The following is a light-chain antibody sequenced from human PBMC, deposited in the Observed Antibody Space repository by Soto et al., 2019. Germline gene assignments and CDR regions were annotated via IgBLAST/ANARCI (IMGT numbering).Light chain of an antibody. CDR1: SGHSTYA. CDR3: QTWGTGIRV. J-gene: IGLJ3*02. V-gene: IGLV4-69*01. CDR2: VNRDGSH. Sequence: QPVLTQSPSASASLGASVKLTCTLSSGHSTYAIAWHQQRPEKGPRYLMKVNRDGSHTKGDGIPDRFSGSSSGAERYLTISSLQSEDEADYYCQTWGTGIRVFGGGTKVTVL.